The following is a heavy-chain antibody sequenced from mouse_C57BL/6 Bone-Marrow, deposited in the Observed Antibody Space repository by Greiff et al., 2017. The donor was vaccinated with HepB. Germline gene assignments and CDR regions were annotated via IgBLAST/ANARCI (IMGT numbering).Heavy chain of an antibody. CDR3: ARDPIMRSVFYVDY. D-gene: IGHD1-2*01. V-gene: IGHV7-1*01. Sequence: EVKLVESGGGLVQSGRSLRLSCATSGFTFSDFYMEWVRQAPGKGLEWIAASRNKANDYTTEYSASVQGPFLVTSDTSQSILYLQMNALRAEDTAIYYWARDPIMRSVFYVDYWGQGTTLT. J-gene: IGHJ2*01. CDR1: GFTFSDFY. CDR2: SRNKANDYTT.